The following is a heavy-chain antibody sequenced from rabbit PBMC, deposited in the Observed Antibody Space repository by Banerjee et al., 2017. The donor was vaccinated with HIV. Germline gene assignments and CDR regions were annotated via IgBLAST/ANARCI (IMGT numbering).Heavy chain of an antibody. D-gene: IGHD8-1*01. CDR2: IYTGSGSA. CDR1: GFSFSSNYY. J-gene: IGHJ4*01. CDR3: ARDVTRYTGSSYGDFNL. V-gene: IGHV1S45*01. Sequence: QEQLVESGGGLVQPEGSLTLTCTASGFSFSSNYYMCWVRQAPGKGLEWIGCIYTGSGSAYYASWAKGRFTISKTSSTTVTLQMTSLTAADTATYFCARDVTRYTGSSYGDFNLWGPGTLVTVS.